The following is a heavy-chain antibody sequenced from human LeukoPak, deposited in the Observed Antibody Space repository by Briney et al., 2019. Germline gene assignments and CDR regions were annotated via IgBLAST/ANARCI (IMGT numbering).Heavy chain of an antibody. CDR1: GYTFTGHY. CDR3: AGSYSERRYNYGYDFDY. V-gene: IGHV1-2*02. CDR2: INPNSGGT. J-gene: IGHJ4*02. D-gene: IGHD5-18*01. Sequence: ASVKVSCKASGYTFTGHYMHWVRQAPGQGLEWMGWINPNSGGTNYGQKFQGRVIMTRDTSINTAYMELSRLRSDDTAVYYCAGSYSERRYNYGYDFDYWGQGTLVTVSS.